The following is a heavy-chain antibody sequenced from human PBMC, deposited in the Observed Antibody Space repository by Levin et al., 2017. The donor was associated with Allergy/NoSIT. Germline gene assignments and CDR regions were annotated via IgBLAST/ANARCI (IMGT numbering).Heavy chain of an antibody. CDR1: GFSFSSYW. CDR2: IKEDGSEK. D-gene: IGHD5-24*01. J-gene: IGHJ4*02. Sequence: AASVKVSCATSGFSFSSYWMTWVRQAPGKGLEWVANIKEDGSEKYFVDSVKDRFTISRDNAKNSLYLQMNSLRAEDTAVYYCARDTGWLQLQYGIFDNWGQGTLVTVSS. CDR3: ARDTGWLQLQYGIFDN. V-gene: IGHV3-7*01.